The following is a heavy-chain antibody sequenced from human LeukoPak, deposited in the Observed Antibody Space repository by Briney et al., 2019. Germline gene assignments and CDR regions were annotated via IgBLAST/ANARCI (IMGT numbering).Heavy chain of an antibody. CDR2: IYHSGST. CDR1: GYSISSGYY. D-gene: IGHD3-3*01. J-gene: IGHJ5*02. CDR3: ARETPKQTIFGVVMDWFDP. V-gene: IGHV4-38-2*02. Sequence: SETLSLTCTVSGYSISSGYYWGWIRQPPGKGLEWIGSIYHSGSTYYNPSLKSRVTISVDTSKNQFSLKLSSVTAADTAVYYCARETPKQTIFGVVMDWFDPWGQGTLVTVSS.